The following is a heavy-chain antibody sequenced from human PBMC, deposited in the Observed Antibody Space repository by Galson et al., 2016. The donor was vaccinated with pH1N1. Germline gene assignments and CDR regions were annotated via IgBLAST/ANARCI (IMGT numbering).Heavy chain of an antibody. D-gene: IGHD3-22*01. CDR1: GFTFSSYG. CDR3: ARNIEKYYDSHGYYGNYYYSGMDL. J-gene: IGHJ6*02. CDR2: IWYDGSNK. Sequence: SLRLSCAASGFTFSSYGMHWVRQAPGKGLEWVAVIWYDGSNKFHGDSVKGRFTSSRDNSKNMLYLEMDSLRDEDTAEYYCARNIEKYYDSHGYYGNYYYSGMDLWGQGTTVTVSS. V-gene: IGHV3-33*01.